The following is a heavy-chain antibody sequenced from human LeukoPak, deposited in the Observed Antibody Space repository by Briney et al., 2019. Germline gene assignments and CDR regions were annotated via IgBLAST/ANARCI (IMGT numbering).Heavy chain of an antibody. CDR3: AKTILAYCGGDCYGYYFDY. Sequence: GRSLRLSCAASGFTFSNYGMHWVRQAPGKGLEWVAVISYDGSNKYYADSVKGRFTISRDNSKNTLYLQMNSLRAEDTAVYYCAKTILAYCGGDCYGYYFDYWGQGTLVTVSS. V-gene: IGHV3-30*18. CDR1: GFTFSNYG. D-gene: IGHD2-21*02. CDR2: ISYDGSNK. J-gene: IGHJ4*02.